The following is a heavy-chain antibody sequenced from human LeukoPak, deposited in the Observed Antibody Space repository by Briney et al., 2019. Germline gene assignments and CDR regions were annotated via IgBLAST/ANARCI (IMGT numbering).Heavy chain of an antibody. J-gene: IGHJ5*02. V-gene: IGHV1-18*01. Sequence: ASVKVSCKASGYSFTSYGISWVRQAPGQGLEWMVWISAYNGNTNYAQKLQGRVTMTTDTSTSTAYMELRSLRSDDTAVYYCARHRSRMVRGGDWFDPWGQGTLVTVSS. D-gene: IGHD3-10*01. CDR3: ARHRSRMVRGGDWFDP. CDR1: GYSFTSYG. CDR2: ISAYNGNT.